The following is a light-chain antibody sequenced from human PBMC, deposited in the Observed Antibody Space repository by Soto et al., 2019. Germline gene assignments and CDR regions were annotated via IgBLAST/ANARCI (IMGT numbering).Light chain of an antibody. CDR2: DAS. CDR1: QSVSSN. J-gene: IGKJ1*01. CDR3: QHYYNGRPR. V-gene: IGKV3-15*01. Sequence: EIEMTQSPATLSMSPGEEATLSCRASQSVSSNLAWYQQKPGQAPRLLIYDASTRATGIPARFSGSGSGTEFTLTISRLLSEDFAVYYCQHYYNGRPRFGQGTKVDIK.